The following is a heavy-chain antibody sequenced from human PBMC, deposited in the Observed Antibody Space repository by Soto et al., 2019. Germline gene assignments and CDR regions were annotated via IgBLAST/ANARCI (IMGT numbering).Heavy chain of an antibody. J-gene: IGHJ5*02. Sequence: SETLSLTCTVSGGSISSYYWSWIRQPPGKGLEWIGYIYYSGSTNYNPSLKSRVTISVDTSKNQFSLKLSSVTAADTAVYYCAREIVRGPITDWFDPWGQGTLVTVSS. CDR3: AREIVRGPITDWFDP. D-gene: IGHD3-10*01. V-gene: IGHV4-59*01. CDR2: IYYSGST. CDR1: GGSISSYY.